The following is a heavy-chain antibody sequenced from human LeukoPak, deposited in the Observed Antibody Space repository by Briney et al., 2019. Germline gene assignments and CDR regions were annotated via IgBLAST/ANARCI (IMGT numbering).Heavy chain of an antibody. CDR1: GESISGFY. D-gene: IGHD3-10*01. Sequence: SETLSLTCTVSGESISGFYWTWIRQPPGKGLEWIGYIYYSGSTNYNPSLKSRVTISVDTPKDQFSLKLSSVTAADTAVYFCARRVGFYGSGSLNYFDPWGQGILVSVSS. V-gene: IGHV4-59*08. J-gene: IGHJ5*01. CDR3: ARRVGFYGSGSLNYFDP. CDR2: IYYSGST.